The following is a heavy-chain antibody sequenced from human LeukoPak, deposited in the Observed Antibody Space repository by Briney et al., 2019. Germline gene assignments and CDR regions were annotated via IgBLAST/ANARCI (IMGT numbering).Heavy chain of an antibody. V-gene: IGHV4-39*07. CDR2: IYYSGST. Sequence: SETLSLTCTVSGGSISSSSYYWGWIRQPPGKGLEWIGSIYYSGSTYFNPSLKGRVTISVDTSKNQFSLKLTSVTAADTAVYYCARDDGSGIRAFDIWGQGTMVTVSS. CDR1: GGSISSSSYY. D-gene: IGHD3-10*01. J-gene: IGHJ3*02. CDR3: ARDDGSGIRAFDI.